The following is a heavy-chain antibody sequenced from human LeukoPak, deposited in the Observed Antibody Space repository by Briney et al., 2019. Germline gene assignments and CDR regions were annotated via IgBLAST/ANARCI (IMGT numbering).Heavy chain of an antibody. V-gene: IGHV3-74*01. Sequence: GGTLRLSCAASGFTLSSYWMHWVRQAPGKGLVWVSRMNSDGSSTTYADSVKGRFTISRDNSKYTLYLQMNRLRADDTAVYYCAKAEGATLYYYGVDVWGQGTTVTVSS. CDR2: MNSDGSST. CDR3: AKAEGATLYYYGVDV. CDR1: GFTLSSYW. J-gene: IGHJ6*02.